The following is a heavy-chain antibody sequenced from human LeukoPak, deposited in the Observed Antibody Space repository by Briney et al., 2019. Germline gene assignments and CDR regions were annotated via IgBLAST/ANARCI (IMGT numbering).Heavy chain of an antibody. D-gene: IGHD7-27*01. CDR3: ARLPSTGQAFDY. CDR1: GYSFISYW. CDR2: IFPGDSDT. V-gene: IGHV5-51*01. Sequence: GESLKISCSGSGYSFISYWIGWVRQVPGKGLEWLGIIFPGDSDTRYSPSFQGQVTISADKSISTAYLQWSSLQASDTAMYYCARLPSTGQAFDYWGQGTLVTVSS. J-gene: IGHJ4*02.